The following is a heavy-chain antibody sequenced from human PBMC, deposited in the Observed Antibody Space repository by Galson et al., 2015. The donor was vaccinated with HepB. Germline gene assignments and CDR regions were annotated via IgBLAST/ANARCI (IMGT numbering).Heavy chain of an antibody. CDR3: ARNIKKGQQLYRVWFDP. Sequence: SVKVSCKASGYTFTSYGISWVRQAPGQGLEWMGWISAYNGNTNYAQKHQGRVTMTTDTSTSTAYMELRSLRSDDTAVYYCARNIKKGQQLYRVWFDPWGQGTLVTVSS. J-gene: IGHJ5*02. D-gene: IGHD2-2*02. CDR2: ISAYNGNT. V-gene: IGHV1-18*01. CDR1: GYTFTSYG.